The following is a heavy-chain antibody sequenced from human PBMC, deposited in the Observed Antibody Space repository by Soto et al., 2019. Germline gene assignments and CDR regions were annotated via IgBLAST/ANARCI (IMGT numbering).Heavy chain of an antibody. V-gene: IGHV1-18*01. J-gene: IGHJ6*02. Sequence: GASVKVSCKASGYTFTSYGISWVRQAPGQGLEWMGWISAYNGNTNYAQKLQGGVTMTTDTSTSTAYMELRSLRSDDTAVYYCARAGDIVVVVAARYYYYGMDVWGQGTTVTVSS. CDR2: ISAYNGNT. CDR1: GYTFTSYG. D-gene: IGHD2-15*01. CDR3: ARAGDIVVVVAARYYYYGMDV.